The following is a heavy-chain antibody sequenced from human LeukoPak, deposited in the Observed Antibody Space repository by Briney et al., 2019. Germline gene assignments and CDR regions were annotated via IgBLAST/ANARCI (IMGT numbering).Heavy chain of an antibody. CDR2: IYSGSST. J-gene: IGHJ4*02. Sequence: GGSLRLSCAASGFTVSSNSLSWVRQAPGKGLEWVSIIYSGSSTYYADSVKGRFTISRDNSKNTLYLQMNSLGVEDTAVYYCARARTSWLYFDCWGQGTLVTVSS. V-gene: IGHV3-53*01. D-gene: IGHD6-13*01. CDR3: ARARTSWLYFDC. CDR1: GFTVSSNS.